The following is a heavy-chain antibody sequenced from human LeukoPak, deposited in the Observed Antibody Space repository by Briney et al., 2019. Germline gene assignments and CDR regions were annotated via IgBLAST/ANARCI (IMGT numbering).Heavy chain of an antibody. J-gene: IGHJ4*02. D-gene: IGHD6-13*01. CDR1: GFTVSSNY. V-gene: IGHV3-53*01. CDR2: IYSGGST. CDR3: GRAFPPPAAGFDY. Sequence: GGSLRLSCAASGFTVSSNYMNWVRQAPGKGLEWVSIIYSGGSTYYEGSVKGRFTISRDNSKNTVYLQMNSLRAEDTAVYYCGRAFPPPAAGFDYWGQGTLVTVSS.